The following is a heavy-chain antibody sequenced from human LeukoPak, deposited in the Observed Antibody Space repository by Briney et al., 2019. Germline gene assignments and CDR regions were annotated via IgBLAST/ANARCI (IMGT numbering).Heavy chain of an antibody. J-gene: IGHJ6*03. CDR3: ARAGVNYAHYHYMDV. CDR1: GYTFTSYD. D-gene: IGHD1-7*01. CDR2: MNPNSANT. V-gene: IGHV1-8*01. Sequence: GASVKVSCKASGYTFTSYDIDWVRQAPGQGLEWMGWMNPNSANTGYAQKFQGRVTMTRNTSISTAYMELSSLTSEDTAIYYCARAGVNYAHYHYMDVWGKGTTVTVSS.